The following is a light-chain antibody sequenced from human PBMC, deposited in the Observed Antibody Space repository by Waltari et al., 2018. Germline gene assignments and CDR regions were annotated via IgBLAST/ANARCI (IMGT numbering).Light chain of an antibody. CDR2: AAS. V-gene: IGKV1-39*01. Sequence: DIQMTQSPSSLSASVGDRVTIACRASQSITNFLNWYQQKPGKAPKLLIYAASTLQSGVPSRFSGSGSGADFTLTFSSLQPEDIATYYCQQTYSTPYTFGQETKLEIK. CDR3: QQTYSTPYT. J-gene: IGKJ2*01. CDR1: QSITNF.